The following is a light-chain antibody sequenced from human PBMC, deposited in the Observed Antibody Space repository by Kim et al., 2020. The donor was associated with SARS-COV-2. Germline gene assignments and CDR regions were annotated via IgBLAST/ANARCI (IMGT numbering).Light chain of an antibody. CDR3: CSYAGRTTWV. J-gene: IGLJ3*02. V-gene: IGLV2-23*01. Sequence: GQSITISCAGTSGDVGGYKFVSWHQQHPGKPPKLIIFDGSERPSGVSNRFSGSKSGNTASLTISGLQAEDEADYYCCSYAGRTTWVFGGGTKLTVL. CDR2: DGS. CDR1: SGDVGGYKF.